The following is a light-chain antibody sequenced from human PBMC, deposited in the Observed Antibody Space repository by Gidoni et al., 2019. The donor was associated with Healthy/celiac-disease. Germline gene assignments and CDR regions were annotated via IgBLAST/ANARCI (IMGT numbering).Light chain of an antibody. CDR2: KDS. J-gene: IGLJ2*01. CDR1: ALPKQY. V-gene: IGLV3-25*03. CDR3: QSADSSGTLVV. Sequence: SYDLTQPPSVSVSPGQTARITCSGDALPKQYAYWYQQKPGQAPVLVIYKDSERPSGIPERVSGSSSGTTVTLTISGVQAEDEADYYCQSADSSGTLVVFGGGTKLTVL.